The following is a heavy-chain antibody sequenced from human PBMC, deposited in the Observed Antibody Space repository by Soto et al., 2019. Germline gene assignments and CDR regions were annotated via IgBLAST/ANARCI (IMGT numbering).Heavy chain of an antibody. V-gene: IGHV5-10-1*01. J-gene: IGHJ4*02. Sequence: XESLKLSWQCSVNSFTSSLSTLVLQVPGKGLEWMGHIDPSDSYINQSPSFQGHVTISTDKSISTVYLQWSSLAVSDTAMYYCERRSSSSGLNFDLWGQGTLVTVSS. CDR3: ERRSSSSGLNFDL. CDR2: IDPSDSYI. CDR1: VNSFTSSL. D-gene: IGHD6-6*01.